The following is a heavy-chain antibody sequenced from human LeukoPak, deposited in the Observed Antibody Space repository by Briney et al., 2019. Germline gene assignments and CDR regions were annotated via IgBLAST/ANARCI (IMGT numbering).Heavy chain of an antibody. CDR2: IYYSGST. J-gene: IGHJ3*02. CDR3: AREGSLGAFDI. CDR1: GGSISSYY. V-gene: IGHV4-59*01. Sequence: SETLSLTCTVSGGSISSYYWSWIRQPPGKGLEWIGYIYYSGSTNYNPSLKSRVTISVDTSKNQFSLKLSSVTAADTAAYYCAREGSLGAFDIWGQGTMVTVSS.